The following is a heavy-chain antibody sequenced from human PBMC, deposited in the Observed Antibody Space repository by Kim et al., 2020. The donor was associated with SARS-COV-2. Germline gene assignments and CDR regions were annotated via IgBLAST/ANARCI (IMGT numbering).Heavy chain of an antibody. D-gene: IGHD3-3*01. J-gene: IGHJ3*02. Sequence: TRYTPSSQGQVTVSADKSISFVYLQWSSLKASDTAMYYCARGFGFGAFDMWGQGTMVTVSS. V-gene: IGHV5-51*01. CDR3: ARGFGFGAFDM. CDR2: T.